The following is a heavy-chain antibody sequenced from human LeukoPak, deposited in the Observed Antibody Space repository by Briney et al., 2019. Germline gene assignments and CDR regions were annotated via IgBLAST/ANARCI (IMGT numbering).Heavy chain of an antibody. Sequence: PSETLSLTCTVSGGSFSSFFLNWIRQPPGKGLEWIGFIFHSGRTDYNPSLKSRATISVDTSKNQFSLRLTSVTAADTAVYYCARVRGGAVHGYNIGFGYFDYWGQGVLVTVSS. J-gene: IGHJ4*02. CDR3: ARVRGGAVHGYNIGFGYFDY. D-gene: IGHD5-24*01. CDR1: GGSFSSFF. CDR2: IFHSGRT. V-gene: IGHV4-59*01.